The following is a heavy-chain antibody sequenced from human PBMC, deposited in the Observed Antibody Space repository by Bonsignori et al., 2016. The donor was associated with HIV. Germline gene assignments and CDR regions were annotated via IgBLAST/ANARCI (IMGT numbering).Heavy chain of an antibody. D-gene: IGHD5-24*01. Sequence: WIRQPPGKGLEWVGRIKSKTDGGTTDYAAPVKGRFTISRDDSKNTLYLQMNSLKTEDTAVYYCTTRRDGYPLLPSYWYFDLWGRGTLVTVSS. J-gene: IGHJ2*01. V-gene: IGHV3-15*01. CDR3: TTRRDGYPLLPSYWYFDL. CDR2: IKSKTDGGTT.